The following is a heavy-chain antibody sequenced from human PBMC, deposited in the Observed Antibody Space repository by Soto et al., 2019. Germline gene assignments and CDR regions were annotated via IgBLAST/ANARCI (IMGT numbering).Heavy chain of an antibody. D-gene: IGHD6-19*01. J-gene: IGHJ6*03. CDR1: GFTFDDYA. Sequence: PGGSLRLSCAASGFTFDDYAMHWVRQAPGKGLEWVSGISWNSGSIGYADSVKGRFTISRDNAKNSLYLQMNSLRAEDTALYYCAKGGEQWLAHYYYMDVWGKGTTVTVSS. V-gene: IGHV3-9*01. CDR3: AKGGEQWLAHYYYMDV. CDR2: ISWNSGSI.